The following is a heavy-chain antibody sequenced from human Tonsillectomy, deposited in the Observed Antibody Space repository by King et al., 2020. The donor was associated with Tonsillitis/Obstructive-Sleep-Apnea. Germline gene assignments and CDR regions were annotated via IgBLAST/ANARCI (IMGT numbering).Heavy chain of an antibody. CDR3: ARSAYNNGFSAYYYLMDV. J-gene: IGHJ6*02. CDR1: GYTFTNHW. Sequence: QLVQSGAEVKKPGESLRISCKGSGYTFTNHWINWVRQMPGKGLEWMGTIDPSDSYTNYSPSFQGHVSISADKSISTAYMQWSSLKASDTAMYYCARSAYNNGFSAYYYLMDVWGQGTTVTVSS. V-gene: IGHV5-10-1*01. CDR2: IDPSDSYT. D-gene: IGHD2-8*01.